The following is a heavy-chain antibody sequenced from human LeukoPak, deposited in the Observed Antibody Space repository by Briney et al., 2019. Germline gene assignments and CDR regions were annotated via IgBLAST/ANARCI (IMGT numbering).Heavy chain of an antibody. Sequence: SETLSLTCTVSGGSISSDYFYWSWIRQHPGKGLEWIGYIYYSGSTYYNPSLKSRVSISVDTSKNQFSLKLSSVTVADTAAYYCARIPLGPDGYNSRWGQGTLVTVSS. V-gene: IGHV4-31*03. CDR3: ARIPLGPDGYNSR. CDR2: IYYSGST. CDR1: GGSISSDYFY. D-gene: IGHD5-24*01. J-gene: IGHJ4*02.